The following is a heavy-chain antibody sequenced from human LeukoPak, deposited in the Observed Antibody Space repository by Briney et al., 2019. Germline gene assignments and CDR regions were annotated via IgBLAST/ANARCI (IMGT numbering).Heavy chain of an antibody. CDR2: SSTSGFST. D-gene: IGHD1-1*01. V-gene: IGHV3-23*01. CDR3: TRQPAAGTTFDY. CDR1: GFTFSTYA. Sequence: GVSLRLSWAASGFTFSTYAILWVRQAPGKGQEWVSGSSTSGFSTSYADSVEGRFTISRDNSKNTLYLQRNSLRAEDTAVYFCTRQPAAGTTFDYWGQGALVTVSS. J-gene: IGHJ4*02.